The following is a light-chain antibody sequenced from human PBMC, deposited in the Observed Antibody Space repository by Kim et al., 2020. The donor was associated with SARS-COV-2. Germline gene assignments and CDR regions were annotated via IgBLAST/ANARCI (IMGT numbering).Light chain of an antibody. CDR1: HGIVKL. Sequence: SAFIGYRFPITCRASHGIVKLLAWFQHKPAKAPKSLIYAASPLHSGVPSKFTGTGSVTNFSLTISSLQPEDFATYYFQQYRYYPYTFGQGTKLDIK. J-gene: IGKJ2*01. V-gene: IGKV1-16*02. CDR3: QQYRYYPYT. CDR2: AAS.